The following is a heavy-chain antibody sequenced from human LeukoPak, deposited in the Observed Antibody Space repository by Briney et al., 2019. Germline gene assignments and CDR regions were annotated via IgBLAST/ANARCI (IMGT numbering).Heavy chain of an antibody. J-gene: IGHJ5*02. D-gene: IGHD1-1*01. V-gene: IGHV3-66*02. CDR1: GFTVSTNY. CDR3: AKDVSYNRLNWFDP. Sequence: PGGSLRLSCAASGFTVSTNYMSWVRQAPGKGLECVSVIYSGGNTYYADSVRGRFTVSRDNSRNTLYLQMNSLRAEDTAVYYCAKDVSYNRLNWFDPWGQGTLVTVSS. CDR2: IYSGGNT.